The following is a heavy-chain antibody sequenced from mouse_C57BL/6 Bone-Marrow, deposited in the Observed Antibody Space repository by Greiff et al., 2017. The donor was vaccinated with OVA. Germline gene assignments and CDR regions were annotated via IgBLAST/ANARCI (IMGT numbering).Heavy chain of an antibody. D-gene: IGHD1-1*01. J-gene: IGHJ1*03. Sequence: VQLKQSGPGLAKPSQTLSLTCSVTGYSITSDYWNWIRKFPGNKLEYMGYLSYSGSTYYNPSLKSRISITRDTSKNQYYLQLNSVTTEDTATYYGARYPYYYGSSPYWYFDVWGTGTTVTVSS. CDR2: LSYSGST. CDR3: ARYPYYYGSSPYWYFDV. V-gene: IGHV3-8*01. CDR1: GYSITSDY.